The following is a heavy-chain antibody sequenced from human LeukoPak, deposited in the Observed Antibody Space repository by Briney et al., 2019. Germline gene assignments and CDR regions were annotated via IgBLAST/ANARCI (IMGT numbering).Heavy chain of an antibody. D-gene: IGHD3-9*01. V-gene: IGHV1-18*01. CDR1: GYTFTSYG. CDR2: ISAYNGNT. J-gene: IGHJ3*02. Sequence: ASVKVSCKASGYTFTSYGISWVRQAPGQGLEWMGWISAYNGNTNYAQKLQGRVTMTTDTSTSTAYMELRSLRSEDTAVYYCARAYYDILTGFSYAFDIWGQGTMVTVSS. CDR3: ARAYYDILTGFSYAFDI.